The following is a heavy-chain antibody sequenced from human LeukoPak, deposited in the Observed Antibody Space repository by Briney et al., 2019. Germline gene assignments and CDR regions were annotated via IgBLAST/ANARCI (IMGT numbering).Heavy chain of an antibody. J-gene: IGHJ3*02. D-gene: IGHD3-22*01. CDR1: GGTFSSYA. CDR2: IIPILGIA. CDR3: ARGLITMISGYVDAFDI. V-gene: IGHV1-69*04. Sequence: SVKVSCKASGGTFSSYAISWVRQAPGQGLEWMGRIIPILGIANYAQKFQGRVTITADKSTSTAYMELSSLRSEDTAVYYCARGLITMISGYVDAFDIWGQGTMVTVSS.